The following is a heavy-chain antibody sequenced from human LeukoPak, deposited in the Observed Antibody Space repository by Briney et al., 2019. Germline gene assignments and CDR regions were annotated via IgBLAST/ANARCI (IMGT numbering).Heavy chain of an antibody. CDR3: ASRPYNMGFDP. V-gene: IGHV4-34*01. Sequence: SETLSLTCAVYGGSFGGYYWSWIRQPPGKGLEWIGEINHSGSTNYNPSLKSRVTISVDTSKNQFSLKLSSVTAADTAVYYCASRPYNMGFDPWGQGTLVTVSS. D-gene: IGHD3-10*01. CDR1: GGSFGGYY. J-gene: IGHJ5*02. CDR2: INHSGST.